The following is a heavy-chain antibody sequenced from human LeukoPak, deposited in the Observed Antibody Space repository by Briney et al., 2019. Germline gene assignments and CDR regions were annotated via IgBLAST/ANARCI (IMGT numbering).Heavy chain of an antibody. Sequence: GASVKVSCKASGYTFTSYGISWVRQAPGQGLEWMGWISAYNGNTNYAQKFQGRVTITADESTSTAYMELSSLRSEDTAVYYCARTPNYYDSSGYYDYWGQGTLVTVSS. D-gene: IGHD3-22*01. CDR2: ISAYNGNT. J-gene: IGHJ4*02. CDR1: GYTFTSYG. V-gene: IGHV1-18*01. CDR3: ARTPNYYDSSGYYDY.